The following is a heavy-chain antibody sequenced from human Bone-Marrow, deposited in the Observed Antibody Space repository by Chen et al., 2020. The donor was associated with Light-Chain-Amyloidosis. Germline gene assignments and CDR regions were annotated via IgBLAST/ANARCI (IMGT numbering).Heavy chain of an antibody. Sequence: EVQLVESGGGLIQPGGSLRLSCAASGFAVSDNYMSWVRQAPGKGLEWVSLIYRGVTTYYADSVKGRFTISRDNSKNTLYLQMNSLRADDSAVYYCARDPEISSGGFDLWGRGTLVTVSS. V-gene: IGHV3-53*01. J-gene: IGHJ2*01. CDR3: ARDPEISSGGFDL. CDR1: GFAVSDNY. CDR2: IYRGVTT. D-gene: IGHD6-25*01.